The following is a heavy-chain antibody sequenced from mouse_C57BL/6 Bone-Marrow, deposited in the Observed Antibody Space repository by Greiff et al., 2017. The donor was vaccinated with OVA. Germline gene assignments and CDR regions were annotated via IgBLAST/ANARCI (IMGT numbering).Heavy chain of an antibody. CDR2: ISSGGDYI. V-gene: IGHV5-9-1*02. CDR1: GFTFSSYA. D-gene: IGHD3-2*02. Sequence: EVQLVESGEGLVKPGGSLKLSCAASGFTFSSYAMSWVRQTPEKRLEWVAYISSGGDYIYYADTVKGRFTISRDNARNTLYLQMSSLKSEDTAMYYCTRGQLSQYYFDYWGQGTTLTVSS. J-gene: IGHJ2*01. CDR3: TRGQLSQYYFDY.